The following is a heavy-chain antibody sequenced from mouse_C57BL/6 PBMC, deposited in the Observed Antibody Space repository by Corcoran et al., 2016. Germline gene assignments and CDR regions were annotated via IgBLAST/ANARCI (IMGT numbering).Heavy chain of an antibody. J-gene: IGHJ4*01. CDR1: GYTFTGYW. D-gene: IGHD1-1*01. CDR3: ASHKYYGSYYAMDY. Sequence: QVQLQQSGAELMKPGASVKLSCKATGYTFTGYWIEWVKQRPGHGLEWIGEILPGSGSTNYNEKFQGKATFTADTSSNPAYMQLSSLTTEDSAIYYGASHKYYGSYYAMDYWGQGTSVTVSS. CDR2: ILPGSGST. V-gene: IGHV1-9*01.